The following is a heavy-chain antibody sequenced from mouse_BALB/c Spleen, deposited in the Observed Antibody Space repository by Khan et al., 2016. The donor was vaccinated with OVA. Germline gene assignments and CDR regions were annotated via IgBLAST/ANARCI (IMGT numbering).Heavy chain of an antibody. Sequence: VELVESGPGLVVPSQSLSITCTISGFSLTNYGVHWVRQPPGKGLEWLVVIWSDGSTTYNSALKSRLSISKDNSKSQVFLKMNSLQTDDTAMYYCARQPYYHYYLMDYWGQGTSVTVSS. J-gene: IGHJ4*01. CDR3: ARQPYYHYYLMDY. V-gene: IGHV2-6-1*01. CDR1: GFSLTNYG. CDR2: IWSDGST. D-gene: IGHD2-10*01.